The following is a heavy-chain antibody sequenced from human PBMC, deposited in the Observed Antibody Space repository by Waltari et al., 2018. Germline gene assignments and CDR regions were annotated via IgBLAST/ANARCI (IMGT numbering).Heavy chain of an antibody. D-gene: IGHD3-3*01. J-gene: IGHJ5*02. V-gene: IGHV4-34*01. CDR1: GGSFSGYY. CDR2: INHSGST. CDR3: ARRFYDFWSGYYTRWFDP. Sequence: QVQLQQWGAGLLKPSETLSLTCAVYGGSFSGYYWSWIRQPPGKGLEWIGEINHSGSTNYNPSRKSRVTISVDTSKNQFSLKLSSVTAADTAVYYCARRFYDFWSGYYTRWFDPWGQGTLVTVSS.